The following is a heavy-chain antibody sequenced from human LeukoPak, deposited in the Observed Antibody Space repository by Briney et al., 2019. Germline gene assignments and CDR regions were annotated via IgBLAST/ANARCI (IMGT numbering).Heavy chain of an antibody. CDR1: GYTFTSYG. D-gene: IGHD3-10*01. CDR3: AREIVGLWFGDSSAFDI. Sequence: RASVKVSCKASGYTFTSYGISWVRQAPGQGLEWMGWINPNSGGTNYAQKFQGRVTMTRDTSISTAYMELSRLRSDDTAVYYCAREIVGLWFGDSSAFDIWGQGTMVTVSS. J-gene: IGHJ3*02. CDR2: INPNSGGT. V-gene: IGHV1-2*02.